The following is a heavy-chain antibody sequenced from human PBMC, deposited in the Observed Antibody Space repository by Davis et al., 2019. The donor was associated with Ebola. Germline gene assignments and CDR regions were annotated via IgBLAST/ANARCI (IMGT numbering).Heavy chain of an antibody. Sequence: GESLKISCVASGFTFSSYSMNWVRQAPGKGLEWVAYLSSSSNHIYYADSVKGRFTISRDNDKNSIYLQMHSLRDEDTAVYFCARSLVVVVAARLDYWGQGTLVTVSS. J-gene: IGHJ4*02. CDR1: GFTFSSYS. V-gene: IGHV3-48*02. CDR2: LSSSSNHI. CDR3: ARSLVVVVAARLDY. D-gene: IGHD2-15*01.